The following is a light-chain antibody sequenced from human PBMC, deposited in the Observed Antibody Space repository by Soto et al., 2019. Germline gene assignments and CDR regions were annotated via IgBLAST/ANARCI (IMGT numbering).Light chain of an antibody. CDR2: AAS. CDR1: QSISSY. J-gene: IGKJ3*01. CDR3: QQSYSTPPFT. Sequence: DIQMTQSPSSPSASVGDRVTITCRASQSISSYLNWYQQKPGKAPKLLIYAASSLQSGVPSRFSGSGSGTDFTLTISSLQPEDFATYYCQQSYSTPPFTLGPGTKVDIK. V-gene: IGKV1-39*01.